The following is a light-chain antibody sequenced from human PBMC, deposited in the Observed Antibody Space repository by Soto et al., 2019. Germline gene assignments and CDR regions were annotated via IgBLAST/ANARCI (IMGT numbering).Light chain of an antibody. CDR1: QSISGW. Sequence: DIQMTQSPSTLSASLGDRVTITCRASQSISGWLAWYKQKPGRAPKLLIYDASSLEGGVPSKFSGSGSGTEFTLTISNLQPDDFASYYCQQYSSYWTFGPGTKVEIK. J-gene: IGKJ1*01. CDR3: QQYSSYWT. V-gene: IGKV1-5*01. CDR2: DAS.